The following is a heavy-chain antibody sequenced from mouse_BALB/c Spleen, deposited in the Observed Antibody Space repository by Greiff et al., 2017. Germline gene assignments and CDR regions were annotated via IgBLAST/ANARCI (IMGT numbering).Heavy chain of an antibody. CDR3: ARDYDYFYAMDY. CDR1: GYTFTSYT. D-gene: IGHD2-4*01. CDR2: INPSSGYT. J-gene: IGHJ4*01. V-gene: IGHV1-4*01. Sequence: VKLVESGAELARPGASVKMSCKASGYTFTSYTMHWVKQRPGQGLEWIGYINPSSGYTNYNQKFKDKATLTADKSSSTAYMQLSSLTSEDSAVYYCARDYDYFYAMDYWGQGTSVTVSS.